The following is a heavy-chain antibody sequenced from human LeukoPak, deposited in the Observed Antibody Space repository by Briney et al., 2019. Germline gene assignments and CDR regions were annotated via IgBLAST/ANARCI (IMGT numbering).Heavy chain of an antibody. J-gene: IGHJ3*02. D-gene: IGHD3-10*01. CDR2: IIPIFGTA. Sequence: ASVKVSCKASGGTFSSYAISWVRQAPGQGLEWMGGIIPIFGTANYAQKFRGRVTITTDGSTSTAYMELSSLRSEDTAVYYCANLWFGELSKDAFDIWGQGTMVTVSS. CDR1: GGTFSSYA. CDR3: ANLWFGELSKDAFDI. V-gene: IGHV1-69*05.